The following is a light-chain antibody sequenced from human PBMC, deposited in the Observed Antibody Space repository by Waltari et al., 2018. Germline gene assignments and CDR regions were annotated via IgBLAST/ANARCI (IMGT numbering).Light chain of an antibody. Sequence: DIVMTQSPDSLAVSLGERATINCQSSQSVLYSPNNKNYLAWYQQKSGQPPRLLIYWASTRESGVPGRFSGSGSGTDFTLTISSLQAEDVAVYYCQQYYNTPLTFGGGTKV. CDR3: QQYYNTPLT. CDR2: WAS. V-gene: IGKV4-1*01. J-gene: IGKJ4*01. CDR1: QSVLYSPNNKNY.